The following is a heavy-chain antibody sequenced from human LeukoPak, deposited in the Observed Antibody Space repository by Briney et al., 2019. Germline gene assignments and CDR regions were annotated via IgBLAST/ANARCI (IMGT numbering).Heavy chain of an antibody. J-gene: IGHJ4*02. D-gene: IGHD3-22*01. Sequence: GGSLRLSCAASGFTFSNYGMSWVRQAPGKGLEWLSYISKSGSLIYYTDSVKGRFTISRDNAKNSLFLQMNSLRAEDTAVYYCVREDDINGYYYFDYWGQGTLVTVSS. CDR3: VREDDINGYYYFDY. V-gene: IGHV3-48*04. CDR2: ISKSGSLI. CDR1: GFTFSNYG.